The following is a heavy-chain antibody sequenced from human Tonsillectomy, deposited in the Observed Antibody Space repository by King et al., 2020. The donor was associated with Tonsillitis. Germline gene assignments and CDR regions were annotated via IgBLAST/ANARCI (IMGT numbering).Heavy chain of an antibody. V-gene: IGHV3-15*07. Sequence: VQLVESGGGLVKPGGSLRLSCAASGFTFSNAGMNWVRQAPGKGLEWVGRIKSKTNGGTTDHAAPVKGRFTISRDDSKNTLYLQMNSLKTEDTAVYYCAGDTAMAVGAFDIWGQGTMVTVSS. CDR1: GFTFSNAG. D-gene: IGHD5-18*01. CDR3: AGDTAMAVGAFDI. J-gene: IGHJ3*02. CDR2: IKSKTNGGTT.